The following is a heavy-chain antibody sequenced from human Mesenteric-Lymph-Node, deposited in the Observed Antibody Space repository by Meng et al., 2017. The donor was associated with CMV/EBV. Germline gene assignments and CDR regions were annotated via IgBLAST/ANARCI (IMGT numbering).Heavy chain of an antibody. CDR2: IIPILGTA. D-gene: IGHD4-11*01. J-gene: IGHJ6*02. CDR3: ARVFGRTVTTVDYYYYGMDV. V-gene: IGHV1-69*05. CDR1: GDTFSRYA. Sequence: SVKVSCKASGDTFSRYAISWVRQAPGQGLEWMGGIIPILGTANYAQKFQGRVTITTDESTSTAYMELSSLRSEDTAVYYCARVFGRTVTTVDYYYYGMDVWGQGTTVTVSS.